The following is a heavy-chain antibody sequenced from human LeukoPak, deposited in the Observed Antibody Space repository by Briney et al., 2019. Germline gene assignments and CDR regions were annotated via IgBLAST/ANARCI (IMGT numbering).Heavy chain of an antibody. J-gene: IGHJ4*02. D-gene: IGHD5-24*01. CDR1: GGSVSSGAFY. CDR3: ARDASTLMPNYFDY. Sequence: PSETLSLTCTVSGGSVSSGAFYCSWIRQPAGKGLEWIGRIYTSGSTNYNPSLRGRITISIDTSKNQFSLQLSSVTAADTAVYYCARDASTLMPNYFDYWGQGTLVTVSS. CDR2: IYTSGST. V-gene: IGHV4-61*02.